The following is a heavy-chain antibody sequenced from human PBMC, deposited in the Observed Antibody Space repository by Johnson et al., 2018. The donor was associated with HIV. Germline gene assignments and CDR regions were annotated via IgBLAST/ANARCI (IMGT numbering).Heavy chain of an antibody. J-gene: IGHJ3*02. V-gene: IGHV3-30*04. D-gene: IGHD3-3*01. CDR3: ALTESRFLEWLFRAFDI. Sequence: QVQLVESGGGVVQPGGSLRLSCAASEFIFSSYSMHWVRQAPGKGLEWVAVISYDGHNEYYADSVEGRFTVYRDNTKNTLYLQMNSLRADDTAIYYCALTESRFLEWLFRAFDIWGQGTMVTVSS. CDR1: EFIFSSYS. CDR2: ISYDGHNE.